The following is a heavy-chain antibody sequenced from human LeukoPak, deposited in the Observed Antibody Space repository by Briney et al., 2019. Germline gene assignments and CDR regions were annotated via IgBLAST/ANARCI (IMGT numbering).Heavy chain of an antibody. CDR3: ARERGGYSYGSRPFDY. J-gene: IGHJ4*02. CDR2: IYYSGST. V-gene: IGHV4-30-4*01. Sequence: SGTLSLTCTVSGGSISSGDYYWSWIRLPPGKGLEWIGYIYYSGSTYYNPSLKSRVTISVDTSKNQFSLKLSSVTAADTAVYYCARERGGYSYGSRPFDYWGQGTLVTVSS. D-gene: IGHD5-18*01. CDR1: GGSISSGDYY.